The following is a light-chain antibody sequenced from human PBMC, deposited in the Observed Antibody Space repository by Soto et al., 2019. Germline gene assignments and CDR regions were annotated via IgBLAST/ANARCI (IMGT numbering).Light chain of an antibody. J-gene: IGLJ2*01. CDR2: GNS. CDR1: SSNIGAGYD. V-gene: IGLV1-40*01. CDR3: QSYDSSLSGSV. Sequence: QSALTQPPSVSGAPGQRVTISCTGSSSNIGAGYDVHWYQQLPGTAPKLLIYGNSNRPSGVPDRFSGSKSGTSASLAITGXXXXXXXXXYCQSYDSSLSGSVFGGGTKLTVL.